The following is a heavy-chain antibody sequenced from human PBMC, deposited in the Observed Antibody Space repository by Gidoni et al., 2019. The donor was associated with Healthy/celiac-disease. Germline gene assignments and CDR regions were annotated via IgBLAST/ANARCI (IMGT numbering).Heavy chain of an antibody. J-gene: IGHJ6*03. V-gene: IGHV5-51*07. D-gene: IGHD3-3*01. CDR3: ARNVESPYYYMDV. CDR1: GYSFTSYW. CDR2: IYPGDSDT. Sequence: EVQLVQSGAEVKKPGESLTISCQGSGYSFTSYWIGGVHQMPGKGLAWMGIIYPGDSDTRYSPSFQGQVTISADKSISTAYLQWSILKASDTAMYYCARNVESPYYYMDVWGKGTTVTVSS.